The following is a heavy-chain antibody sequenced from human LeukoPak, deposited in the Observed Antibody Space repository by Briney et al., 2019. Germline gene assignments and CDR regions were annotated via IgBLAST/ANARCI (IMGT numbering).Heavy chain of an antibody. CDR3: ARVPISTTARGYFDY. D-gene: IGHD4-17*01. J-gene: IGHJ4*02. V-gene: IGHV4-59*01. CDR2: IYYSGST. Sequence: PSVTLSLTCTVSGGSISSYYWSWIRQPPGKGLEWIGYIYYSGSTTYNPSLKSRVTISVDTSKNKFSLKLSSVTAADTAVYYCARVPISTTARGYFDYWGQGTLVTVSS. CDR1: GGSISSYY.